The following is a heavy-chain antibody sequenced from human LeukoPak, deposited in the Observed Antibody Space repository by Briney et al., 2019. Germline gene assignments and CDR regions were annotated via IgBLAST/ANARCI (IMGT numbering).Heavy chain of an antibody. CDR2: IIPIFGTT. CDR3: AREDSSGYYPDY. CDR1: GYTFTNYY. V-gene: IGHV1-69*13. D-gene: IGHD3-22*01. Sequence: SVKVSCKASGYTFTNYYIHWVRQASGQGLEWMGEIIPIFGTTKYAQKFQGRVTITADESTSTAYMELSSLRSEDTAVYYCAREDSSGYYPDYWGQGTLVTVSS. J-gene: IGHJ4*02.